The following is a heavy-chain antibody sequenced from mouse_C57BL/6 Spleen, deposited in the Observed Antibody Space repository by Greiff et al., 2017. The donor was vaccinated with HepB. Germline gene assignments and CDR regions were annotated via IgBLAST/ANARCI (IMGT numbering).Heavy chain of an antibody. Sequence: VQLQQSGAELVKPGASVKLSCKASGYTFTSYWMQWVKQRPGQGLEWIGEIDPSDSYTNYNQKVKGKATLTVDTSSSTAYMQLSSLTSEDSAVYYCARDDGYSFDYWGQSTTLTVSS. CDR1: GYTFTSYW. CDR2: IDPSDSYT. CDR3: ARDDGYSFDY. D-gene: IGHD2-3*01. V-gene: IGHV1-50*01. J-gene: IGHJ2*01.